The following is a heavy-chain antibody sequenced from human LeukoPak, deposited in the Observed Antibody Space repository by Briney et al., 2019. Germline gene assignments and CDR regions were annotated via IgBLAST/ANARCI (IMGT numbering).Heavy chain of an antibody. D-gene: IGHD2-2*01. CDR3: ARGTRDPYCSSTSCYLRAYYGMDV. CDR2: INHSGST. V-gene: IGHV4-34*01. J-gene: IGHJ6*02. Sequence: PSETLSLTCAVYGGSFSGYYWSRIRQPPGKGLEWIGEINHSGSTNSNPSLKSRVTISVDTSKNQFSLKLSSVTAADTAVYYCARGTRDPYCSSTSCYLRAYYGMDVWGQGTTVTVSS. CDR1: GGSFSGYY.